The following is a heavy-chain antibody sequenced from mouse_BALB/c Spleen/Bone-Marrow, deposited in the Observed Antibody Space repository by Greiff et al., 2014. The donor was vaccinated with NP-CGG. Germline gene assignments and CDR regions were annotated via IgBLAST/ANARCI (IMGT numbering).Heavy chain of an antibody. Sequence: QVQLKESGAELAKPGASAKMSCKASGFPFTTYWMHWFKQRPGQGLEWIGYIDPSTGHTEYNQNFKDKATLTADKSSSTAYMQLSSLTSEDSAVYYCARPYRYDKEFAYWGQGTLVTVSA. CDR2: IDPSTGHT. CDR1: GFPFTTYW. J-gene: IGHJ3*01. CDR3: ARPYRYDKEFAY. V-gene: IGHV1-7*01. D-gene: IGHD2-14*01.